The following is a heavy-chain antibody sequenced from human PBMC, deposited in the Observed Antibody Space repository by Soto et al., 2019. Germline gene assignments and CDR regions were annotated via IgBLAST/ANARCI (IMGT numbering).Heavy chain of an antibody. CDR2: ISSSSSYI. V-gene: IGHV3-21*01. CDR1: GFTFSSYS. J-gene: IGHJ5*02. Sequence: PVGSLRLSCAASGFTFSSYSMNWVRQAPGKGLEWVSSISSSSSYIYYADSVKGRFTISRDNAKNSLYLQMNSLRAEDTAVYYCARVGPSWFDPWGQGTLVTVSS. CDR3: ARVGPSWFDP.